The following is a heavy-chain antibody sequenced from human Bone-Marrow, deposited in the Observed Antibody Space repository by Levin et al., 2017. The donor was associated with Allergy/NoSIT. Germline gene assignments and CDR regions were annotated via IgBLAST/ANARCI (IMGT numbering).Heavy chain of an antibody. D-gene: IGHD3-3*01. CDR1: GYSFPDSW. CDR2: IYPGDSDT. CDR3: AISLHSHYDFWSPFSNNWFDP. V-gene: IGHV5-51*01. Sequence: LGESLKISCKGSGYSFPDSWIGWVRQTPEKGLEYMGIIYPGDSDTRYSPSFQGQVIISADKSISTAYLQWTSLKASDTAMYYCAISLHSHYDFWSPFSNNWFDPWGQGTLVTVSS. J-gene: IGHJ5*02.